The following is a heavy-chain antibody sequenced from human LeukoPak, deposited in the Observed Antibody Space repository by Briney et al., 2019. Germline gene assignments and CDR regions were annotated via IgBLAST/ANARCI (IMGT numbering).Heavy chain of an antibody. CDR2: ISWNSGSI. D-gene: IGHD5-24*01. CDR1: GFTFDDYA. CDR3: AKGDGYTLRGAFDS. V-gene: IGHV3-9*03. J-gene: IGHJ4*02. Sequence: GGSLRLSCAASGFTFDDYAMHWVRQVPGKGLEWVSGISWNSGSIGYADSVKGRFAISRDNAENSLYLQMNSLRADDMALYYCAKGDGYTLRGAFDSWGQGPLVTFSS.